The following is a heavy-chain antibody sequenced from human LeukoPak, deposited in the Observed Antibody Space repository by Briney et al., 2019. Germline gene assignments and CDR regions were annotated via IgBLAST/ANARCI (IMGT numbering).Heavy chain of an antibody. D-gene: IGHD4-11*01. CDR3: AKGAETKTTDDNWFDP. J-gene: IGHJ5*02. V-gene: IGHV3-23*01. Sequence: GGTLRLSCAASGFTFSSYAMSWVRQAPGKGLEWVSAISGSGGSTYYADSVKGRFIISRDNSKNTLYLQMNSLRAEDTAVYYCAKGAETKTTDDNWFDPWGQGTLVTVSS. CDR2: ISGSGGST. CDR1: GFTFSSYA.